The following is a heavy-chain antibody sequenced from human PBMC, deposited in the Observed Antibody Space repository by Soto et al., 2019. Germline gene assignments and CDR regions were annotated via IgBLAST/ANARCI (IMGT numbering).Heavy chain of an antibody. V-gene: IGHV3-64*01. CDR2: ISSNGGST. D-gene: IGHD4-4*01. J-gene: IGHJ4*02. Sequence: GGSLRLSCAASGLTFSSYAMHWVRQAPGKGLEYVSAISSNGGSTYYANSVKGIFTISRDNSKNTLYLQICSLRAEDMALYYCARDISNYFSWVDYWGQGTLVTVSS. CDR3: ARDISNYFSWVDY. CDR1: GLTFSSYA.